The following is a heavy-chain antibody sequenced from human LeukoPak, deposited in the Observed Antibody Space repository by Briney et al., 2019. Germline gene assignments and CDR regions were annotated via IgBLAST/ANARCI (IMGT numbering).Heavy chain of an antibody. J-gene: IGHJ4*02. CDR3: ARLRPSGTSDY. V-gene: IGHV4-59*01. Sequence: SETLSLTCSLSGHSMNHYYWNWIRHPRGGGLEWIGYIYYSGSAKYTPSVKSRVTISFDTSKNQFSLKLSSVTAADTAVYFCARLRPSGTSDYWGQGTLVTVSS. CDR1: GHSMNHYY. CDR2: IYYSGSA. D-gene: IGHD3-10*01.